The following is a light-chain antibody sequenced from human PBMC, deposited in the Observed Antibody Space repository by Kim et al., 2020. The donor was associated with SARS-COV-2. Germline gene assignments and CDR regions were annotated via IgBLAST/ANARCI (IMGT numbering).Light chain of an antibody. J-gene: IGKJ5*01. V-gene: IGKV3-20*01. CDR3: QQYGSS. Sequence: EIVLTQSPGTLSLSPGERATLSYRASQSVSSNYLAWYQQKPGQAPRLLIYGASSRATGIPDRFSGSGSGTGFTLTISRLEPEDFAVYYCQQYGSSFGQGTRLEIK. CDR2: GAS. CDR1: QSVSSNY.